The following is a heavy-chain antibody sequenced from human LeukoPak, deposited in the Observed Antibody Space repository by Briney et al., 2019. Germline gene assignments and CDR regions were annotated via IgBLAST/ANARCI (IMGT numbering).Heavy chain of an antibody. D-gene: IGHD1-26*01. V-gene: IGHV3-23*01. CDR3: AKDPKYSGSKTFTY. CDR2: ISGSGGST. J-gene: IGHJ4*02. CDR1: GFTFSSYA. Sequence: GGSLRLSCAASGFTFSSYAMSWVRQAPGKGLEWVSAISGSGGSTYYAGSVKGRFTISRDNSKNTLYLQMNSLRAEDTAVYYCAKDPKYSGSKTFTYWGQGTLVTVSS.